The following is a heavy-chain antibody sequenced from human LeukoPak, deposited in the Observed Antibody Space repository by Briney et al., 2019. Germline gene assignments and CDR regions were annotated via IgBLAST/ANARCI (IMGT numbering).Heavy chain of an antibody. Sequence: GGSLRLSCAASGFTFSDYYMSWIRQAPGKGLEWASYISNSGSSIYYADSVKGRFTISRDNAKNSLYLQMNSLRAEDTAVYYCARVHLVRGVIDYWGQGTQVTVSS. CDR3: ARVHLVRGVIDY. J-gene: IGHJ4*02. CDR1: GFTFSDYY. D-gene: IGHD3-10*01. V-gene: IGHV3-11*01. CDR2: ISNSGSSI.